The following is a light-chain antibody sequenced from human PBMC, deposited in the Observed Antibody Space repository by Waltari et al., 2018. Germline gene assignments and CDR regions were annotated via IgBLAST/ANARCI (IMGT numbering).Light chain of an antibody. CDR2: GAS. CDR1: QRQTKRY. CDR3: QQYGSSILYT. Sequence: EVVLTQSPDTLSLSPGERATLSCRASQRQTKRYIAWYQQKPGQAPRLLIYGASSMAAGIPSRFSGSGSGTDFTLTISRLEPEDFAVYYCQQYGSSILYTFGQGTKLEIK. J-gene: IGKJ2*01. V-gene: IGKV3-20*01.